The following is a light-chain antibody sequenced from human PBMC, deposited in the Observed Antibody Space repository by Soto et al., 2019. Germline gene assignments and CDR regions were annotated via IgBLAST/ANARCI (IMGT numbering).Light chain of an antibody. J-gene: IGLJ1*01. Sequence: QSALTQPASVSGSPGQSISISCTGTSSDVGSYNLVSWYQQHPGKAPKLVISEGNKRPSGVSNRFSGSKSGNTASLTISGLQAEDEADYYCCSYAATFYVFGTGTKVTV. CDR1: SSDVGSYNL. CDR2: EGN. V-gene: IGLV2-23*01. CDR3: CSYAATFYV.